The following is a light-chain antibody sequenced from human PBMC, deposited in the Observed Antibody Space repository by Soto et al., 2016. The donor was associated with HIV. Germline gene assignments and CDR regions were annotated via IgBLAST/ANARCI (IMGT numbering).Light chain of an antibody. Sequence: SYVLTQPPSVSVAPGKTATSTCGGYNIGSRAVHWYQQKTGQAPVLVVRFDGDRPSAIPERFSVSDSGNAAILTISTVEAGDEADYYCQVWDTDSDWVFGGGTKLTVL. V-gene: IGLV3-21*01. CDR3: QVWDTDSDWV. CDR1: NIGSRA. J-gene: IGLJ3*02. CDR2: FDG.